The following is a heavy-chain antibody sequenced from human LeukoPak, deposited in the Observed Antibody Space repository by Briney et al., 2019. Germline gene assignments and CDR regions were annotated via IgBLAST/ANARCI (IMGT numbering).Heavy chain of an antibody. J-gene: IGHJ4*02. D-gene: IGHD5-18*01. CDR1: GFTFSSYA. CDR2: ISYDGSNK. V-gene: IGHV3-30*14. CDR3: AKGYNYAYEY. Sequence: GGSLRLSCAASGFTFSSYAMHWVRQAPGKGLEWVAVISYDGSNKYYADSVKGRFTISRDNSKNTLYLQMNSLRPEDTAVYYCAKGYNYAYEYWGQGTLVTVSS.